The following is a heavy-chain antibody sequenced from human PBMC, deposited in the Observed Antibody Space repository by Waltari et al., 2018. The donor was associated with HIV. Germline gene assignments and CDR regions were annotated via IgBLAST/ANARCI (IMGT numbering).Heavy chain of an antibody. Sequence: QLIQSTSALKRPGASVTISCQVSGYPLSDLSMQWVRQGRGQRLAWMGGFDPKNGKPVYSQRFWGRVSLAEDTSQDTAFLELNRLTSDDTAVYYCVTLYNESPLYSNFWGQGTLVTV. D-gene: IGHD2-15*01. CDR1: GYPLSDLS. CDR3: VTLYNESPLYSNF. CDR2: FDPKNGKP. J-gene: IGHJ1*01. V-gene: IGHV1-24*01.